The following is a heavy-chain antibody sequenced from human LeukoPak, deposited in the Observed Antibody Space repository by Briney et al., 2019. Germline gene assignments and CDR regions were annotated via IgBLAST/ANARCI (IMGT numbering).Heavy chain of an antibody. J-gene: IGHJ4*02. CDR3: AKAPYGVSGVYFFDY. CDR1: GFTFSSYA. V-gene: IGHV3-23*01. Sequence: PGGSLRLSCAASGFTFSSYAMHWVRQAPGEGLEWVSAISGSGVSTYYADSVRGRFGISRDNSKNTLYLQMNSLRAEDTAVYYCAKAPYGVSGVYFFDYWGQGTLVTVSS. D-gene: IGHD5/OR15-5a*01. CDR2: ISGSGVST.